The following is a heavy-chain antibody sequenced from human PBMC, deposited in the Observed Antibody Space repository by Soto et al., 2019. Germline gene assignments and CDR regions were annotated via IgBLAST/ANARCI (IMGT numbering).Heavy chain of an antibody. Sequence: PSETLSLTCTVSGGSISSSSYYWGWIRQPPGKGLEWIGSIYYSGSTYYNPSLKSRVTISVDTSKNQFSLKLSSVTAADTAVYYCARHVRVGYDFWSGYYRDPDYWGQGTLVTVSS. J-gene: IGHJ4*02. D-gene: IGHD3-3*01. V-gene: IGHV4-39*01. CDR1: GGSISSSSYY. CDR3: ARHVRVGYDFWSGYYRDPDY. CDR2: IYYSGST.